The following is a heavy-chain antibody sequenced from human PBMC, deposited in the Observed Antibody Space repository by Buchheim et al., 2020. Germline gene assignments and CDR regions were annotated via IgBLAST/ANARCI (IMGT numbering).Heavy chain of an antibody. D-gene: IGHD3-9*01. CDR2: INSDGVTT. CDR3: VRDLFEWQLLSPAN. Sequence: EVQLVESGGGVVQPGGSLRLSCAASGFTFNFNWMHWVRQTPEKGLVWVSHINSDGVTTKYADSVRGRFTISRDNARNTLYLEMNSLGAEDTGIYYCVRDLFEWQLLSPANWGQGTL. J-gene: IGHJ4*02. V-gene: IGHV3-74*01. CDR1: GFTFNFNW.